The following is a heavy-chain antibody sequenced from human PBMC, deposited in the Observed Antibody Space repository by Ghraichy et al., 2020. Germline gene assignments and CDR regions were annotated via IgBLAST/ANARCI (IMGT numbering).Heavy chain of an antibody. V-gene: IGHV4-30-4*07. J-gene: IGHJ3*02. CDR2: IYYSGST. Sequence: SQTLSLTCAVSGGSISSGGYSWSWIRQPPGKGLEWIGYIYYSGSTYYNPSLKSRVTISVDTSKNQFSLKLSSVTAADTAVYYCARDQLLWFGESLSYAFDIWGQGTMVTVSS. CDR3: ARDQLLWFGESLSYAFDI. CDR1: GGSISSGGYS. D-gene: IGHD3-10*01.